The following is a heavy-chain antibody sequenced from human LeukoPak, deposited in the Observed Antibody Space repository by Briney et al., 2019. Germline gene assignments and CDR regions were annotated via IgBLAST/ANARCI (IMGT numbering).Heavy chain of an antibody. CDR1: GGSISGYF. D-gene: IGHD2-2*01. V-gene: IGHV4-4*07. CDR3: ARDSEYQLLFHRFDP. Sequence: SETLSLACTVSGGSISGYFWSWIRQPAEKGLEWIGRIYTSGSTNYNPSLKSRVTISVDKSKNQFSLKLTSVTAADTAVYYCARDSEYQLLFHRFDPWGQGTLVTVSS. CDR2: IYTSGST. J-gene: IGHJ5*02.